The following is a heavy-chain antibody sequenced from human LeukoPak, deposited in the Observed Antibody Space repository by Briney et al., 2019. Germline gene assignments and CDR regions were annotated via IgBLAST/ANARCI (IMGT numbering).Heavy chain of an antibody. CDR2: ISSSGSTI. J-gene: IGHJ5*02. V-gene: IGHV3-48*03. Sequence: PGGSLRLSCAASGFTFTSYEMNWVRHAPGKGREWVSYISSSGSTIYYADSVKARFTISRNSAKKSLYLQMSSLRAEDRAVYYCARATGEYASWGKGTLLTVSS. CDR1: GFTFTSYE. D-gene: IGHD2-2*01. CDR3: ARATGEYAS.